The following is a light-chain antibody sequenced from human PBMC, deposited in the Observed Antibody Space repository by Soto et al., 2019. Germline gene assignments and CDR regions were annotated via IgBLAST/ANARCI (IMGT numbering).Light chain of an antibody. Sequence: QSALTQPASVSGSPGQSITISCTGTSSDVGGYNYVSWYQQHPGKAPKPMIYDVSIRPSGVSNRFSGSKSGNTASLTISGLQAEDEADYYCSSYTSSSAPYVFGTGTKVTVL. J-gene: IGLJ1*01. CDR1: SSDVGGYNY. CDR3: SSYTSSSAPYV. CDR2: DVS. V-gene: IGLV2-14*01.